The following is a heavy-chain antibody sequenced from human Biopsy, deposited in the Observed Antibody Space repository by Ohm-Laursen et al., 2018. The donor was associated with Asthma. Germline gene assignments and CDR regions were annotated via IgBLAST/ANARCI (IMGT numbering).Heavy chain of an antibody. CDR1: GSSLTDLS. CDR3: ASDFPKDYVRYNFQF. J-gene: IGHJ4*02. D-gene: IGHD4-17*01. V-gene: IGHV1-24*01. CDR2: HDHEEGGT. Sequence: PSVTVSCKISGSSLTDLSMHWVRQAPGQGLEWMGGHDHEEGGTVNARRFQGRVTVTEDTSTDTAYMELSSLSSGDTAVYYCASDFPKDYVRYNFQFWGQGTLVTVSS.